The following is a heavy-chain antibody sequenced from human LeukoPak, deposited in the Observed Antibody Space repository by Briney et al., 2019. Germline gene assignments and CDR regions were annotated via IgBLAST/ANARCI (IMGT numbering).Heavy chain of an antibody. CDR1: GFTFTSYS. CDR2: ISSSSSYI. V-gene: IGHV3-21*01. D-gene: IGHD3-10*01. Sequence: KPGGSLRLSCAASGFTFTSYSMNWVSQAPGKGVEWVSSISSSSSYIYYADSVKGRFTISRDNAKNSLYLQMNSLRAEDTAVYYSARGSPLLWFAELLWRFPTLRVDYWGQGTLVTVSS. J-gene: IGHJ4*02. CDR3: ARGSPLLWFAELLWRFPTLRVDY.